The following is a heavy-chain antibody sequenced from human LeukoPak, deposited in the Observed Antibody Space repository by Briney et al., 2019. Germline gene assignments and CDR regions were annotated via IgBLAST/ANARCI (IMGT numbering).Heavy chain of an antibody. CDR2: ISAYNGNT. CDR1: GYTFTSYG. Sequence: ASVKVSCKASGYTFTSYGISWVRQAPGQGLGWMGWISAYNGNTNYAQKLQGRVTMTTDTSTSTAYMELRSLRSDDTAVYYCAKDPLYYYDSSGYHYWGQGTLVTVSS. CDR3: AKDPLYYYDSSGYHY. D-gene: IGHD3-22*01. J-gene: IGHJ4*02. V-gene: IGHV1-18*01.